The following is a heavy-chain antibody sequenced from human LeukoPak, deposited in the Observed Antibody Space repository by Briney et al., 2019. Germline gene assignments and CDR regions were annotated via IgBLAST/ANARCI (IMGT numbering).Heavy chain of an antibody. CDR1: GGSISSSSYY. V-gene: IGHV4-39*07. CDR3: ARAGIVGATTFDY. J-gene: IGHJ4*02. Sequence: PSETLSLTCTVSGGSISSSSYYWGWIRQPPGKGLEWIGSIYYSGSTYYNPSLKSRVTISVDTSKNQFSLKLSSVTAADTAVYYCARAGIVGATTFDYWGQGTLVTVSS. CDR2: IYYSGST. D-gene: IGHD1-26*01.